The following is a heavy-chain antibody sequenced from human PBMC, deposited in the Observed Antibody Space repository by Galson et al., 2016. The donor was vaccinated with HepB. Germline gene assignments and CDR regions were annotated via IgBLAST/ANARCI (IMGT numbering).Heavy chain of an antibody. CDR1: GGSVSSGYYY. CDR2: IYNTGST. J-gene: IGHJ4*02. D-gene: IGHD6-19*01. V-gene: IGHV4-61*01. CDR3: ARTYSKGWYVFDY. Sequence: SETLSLTCTVSGGSVSSGYYYWSWIRQPPGKGLEWIGYIYNTGSTNYNPSLKSPVTISVDTSKNQFSLKLSSVTAADTAVYFCARTYSKGWYVFDYWGRGTLVSVSS.